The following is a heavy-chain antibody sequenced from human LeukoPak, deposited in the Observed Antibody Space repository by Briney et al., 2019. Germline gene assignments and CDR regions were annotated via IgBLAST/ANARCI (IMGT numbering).Heavy chain of an antibody. Sequence: ASVKVSCKASGYTFANYYIHLVRQAPGQGLEWMGLINPSGGSTNYAQKFQGRVTMTRDTSTSTVYMELSSLRSEDTAVYYCAKDRRPNSYSSSWLDYWGQGTLITVSS. CDR2: INPSGGST. V-gene: IGHV1-46*01. D-gene: IGHD6-13*01. CDR1: GYTFANYY. CDR3: AKDRRPNSYSSSWLDY. J-gene: IGHJ4*02.